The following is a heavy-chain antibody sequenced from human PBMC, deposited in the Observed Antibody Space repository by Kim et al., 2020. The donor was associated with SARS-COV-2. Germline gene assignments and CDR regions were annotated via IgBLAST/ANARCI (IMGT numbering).Heavy chain of an antibody. Sequence: ASVKVSCKASGYTFTSYGISWVRQAPGQGLEWMGWISAYNGNTNYAQKLQGRVTMTTDTSTSTAYMELRSLRSDDTAVYYCARAITRNYYGSGSYFDPWGQGTLVTVSS. CDR2: ISAYNGNT. CDR1: GYTFTSYG. J-gene: IGHJ5*02. D-gene: IGHD3-10*01. CDR3: ARAITRNYYGSGSYFDP. V-gene: IGHV1-18*01.